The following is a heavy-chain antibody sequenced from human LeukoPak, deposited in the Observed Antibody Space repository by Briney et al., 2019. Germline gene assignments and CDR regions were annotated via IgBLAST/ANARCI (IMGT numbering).Heavy chain of an antibody. V-gene: IGHV3-7*01. J-gene: IGHJ4*02. CDR1: GLTFSSYW. Sequence: PGGSLRLSCAASGLTFSSYWMSWVRQAPGKGLEWVANIKQDGSEKHYVDSVKGRFTISRDNAKNSLYLQMNSLRAEDTAVYYCARDTRGGGSFDWGQGTLVTVSS. CDR3: ARDTRGGGSFD. CDR2: IKQDGSEK. D-gene: IGHD2-15*01.